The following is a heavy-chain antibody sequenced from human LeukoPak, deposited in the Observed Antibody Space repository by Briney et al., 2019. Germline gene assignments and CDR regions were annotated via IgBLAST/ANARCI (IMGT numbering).Heavy chain of an antibody. CDR2: ISSSGSTI. V-gene: IGHV3-11*04. Sequence: PGGSLRLSCAASGFTFSDYYMSWIRQAPGKGLGWVSYISSSGSTIYYADSVKGRFTISRDNAKNSLYLQMNSLRAEDTAVYYCAGGCCSGGSCHKYFDYWGQGTLVTVSS. CDR1: GFTFSDYY. J-gene: IGHJ4*02. D-gene: IGHD2-15*01. CDR3: AGGCCSGGSCHKYFDY.